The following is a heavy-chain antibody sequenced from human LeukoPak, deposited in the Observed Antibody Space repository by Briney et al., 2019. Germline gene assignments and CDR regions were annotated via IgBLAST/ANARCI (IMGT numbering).Heavy chain of an antibody. CDR2: ISSSGSTI. D-gene: IGHD6-25*01. V-gene: IGHV3-48*03. J-gene: IGHJ6*03. CDR1: GFTFSSYE. CDR3: ARDRGRYYMDV. Sequence: GGTLRLSCAASGFTFSSYEMNWVRQAPGQGLEWVSYISSSGSTISSAASAKGRFTIPRDNAKNSLYLQMNSLRGEDTAVYYCARDRGRYYMDVWGKGTTVTISS.